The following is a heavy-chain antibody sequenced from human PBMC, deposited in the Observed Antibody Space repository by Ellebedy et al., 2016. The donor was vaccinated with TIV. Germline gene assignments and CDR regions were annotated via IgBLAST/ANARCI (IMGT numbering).Heavy chain of an antibody. D-gene: IGHD3-10*01. CDR1: GFTFSDYW. V-gene: IGHV3-7*01. J-gene: IGHJ4*03. CDR2: ITQDGSEK. Sequence: PGGSLRLSCAASGFTFSDYWMSWVRQAPGKGLEWVANITQDGSEKWYVDSVKGRFTISRDNAKNSLYLQMSSLRAEDRAVYYCARDQGWAYPGSTRFDYWGQGTLVTVSS. CDR3: ARDQGWAYPGSTRFDY.